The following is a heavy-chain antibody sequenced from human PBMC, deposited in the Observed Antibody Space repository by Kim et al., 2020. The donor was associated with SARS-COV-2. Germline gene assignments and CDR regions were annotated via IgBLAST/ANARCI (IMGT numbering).Heavy chain of an antibody. CDR1: GASISSSSC. D-gene: IGHD3-22*01. V-gene: IGHV4-4*02. CDR2: VDHRGTT. J-gene: IGHJ5*02. Sequence: SETLSLTCVVSGASISSSSCWSWVRQPPGKGLEWIGEVDHRGTTSYNVSLKSRVTISVDKSKNQFSLRLNSVSAADTAVYYCARGVSSAWTLRAWFDPWGQGTLVTVSP. CDR3: ARGVSSAWTLRAWFDP.